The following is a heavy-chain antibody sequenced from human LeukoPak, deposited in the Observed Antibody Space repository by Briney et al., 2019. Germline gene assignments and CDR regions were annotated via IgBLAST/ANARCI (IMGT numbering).Heavy chain of an antibody. CDR2: IGTAGDT. D-gene: IGHD3-10*01. CDR3: ARGSAARLAMSRFGEYWVDY. Sequence: PGGSLRLSCAASGFTFSSYDMHWVRQATGKGLEWVSAIGTAGDTYYPGSVKGRFTISRENAKNSLYLQMNSLRAGDTAVYYCARGSAARLAMSRFGEYWVDYWGQGTLVTVSS. V-gene: IGHV3-13*01. J-gene: IGHJ4*02. CDR1: GFTFSSYD.